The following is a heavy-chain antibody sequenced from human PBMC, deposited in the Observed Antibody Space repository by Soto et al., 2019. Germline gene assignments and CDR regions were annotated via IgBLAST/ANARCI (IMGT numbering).Heavy chain of an antibody. CDR3: AVAFIAVTDLDS. Sequence: PGGSLRLSCAASGFTFSDYYMSWIRQAPGKGLEWVSYISSSGSTIYYADSVQGRFTISRDNAKNSLYLQMNSLRAEDTAMYYWAVAFIAVTDLDSWGQGTRVTVS. CDR1: GFTFSDYY. CDR2: ISSSGSTI. J-gene: IGHJ4*02. V-gene: IGHV3-11*01. D-gene: IGHD2-21*02.